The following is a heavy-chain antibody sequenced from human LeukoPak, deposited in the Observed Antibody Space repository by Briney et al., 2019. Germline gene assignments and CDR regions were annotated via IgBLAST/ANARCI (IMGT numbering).Heavy chain of an antibody. CDR3: GRYYVMDV. V-gene: IGHV3-23*01. CDR1: GFTFSTYV. CDR2: ISDSGGST. J-gene: IGHJ6*02. Sequence: GGSLRLSCAASGFTFSTYVMNWVRQAPGKGLEWVSTISDSGGSTYYADSVKGRFTISRDNSKGTLYLQMNSLRVEDTAVYYCGRYYVMDVWGQGTSVSVSS.